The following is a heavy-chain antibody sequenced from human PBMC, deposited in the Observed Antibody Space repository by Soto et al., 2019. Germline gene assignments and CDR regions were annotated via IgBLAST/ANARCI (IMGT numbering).Heavy chain of an antibody. CDR2: VNGDGSST. V-gene: IGHV3-74*01. CDR1: GYTFSSYW. CDR3: ARVMANLPWYFDY. J-gene: IGHJ4*02. Sequence: GGSLRLSCAASGYTFSSYWMHWVRQAPGKGLVWVSRVNGDGSSTSYADPVKGRFTISRDNAKNTVHLQMDSLRAEDTAVYYCARVMANLPWYFDYWGQGTLVTVSS. D-gene: IGHD2-8*01.